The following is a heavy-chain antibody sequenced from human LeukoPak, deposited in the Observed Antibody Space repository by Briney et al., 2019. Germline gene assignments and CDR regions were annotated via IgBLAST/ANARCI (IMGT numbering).Heavy chain of an antibody. V-gene: IGHV3-48*01. J-gene: IGHJ4*02. D-gene: IGHD3-22*01. CDR3: ARSHYYDSSGYYGEIDY. CDR2: ISSSGRAI. Sequence: GGSLRLSCAASGFTFSNYSMNWVRQAPGKGLEWVSYISSSGRAIYYADSVKGRFTISRDNSKNTLYLQMNSLRAEDTAVYYCARSHYYDSSGYYGEIDYWGQGTLVTVSS. CDR1: GFTFSNYS.